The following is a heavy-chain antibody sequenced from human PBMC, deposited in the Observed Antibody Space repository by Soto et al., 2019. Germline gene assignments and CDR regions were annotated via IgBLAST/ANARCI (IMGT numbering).Heavy chain of an antibody. CDR2: IYYSGST. D-gene: IGHD1-7*01. V-gene: IGHV4-30-4*01. J-gene: IGHJ4*02. Sequence: SETLSLTCTVSGGSISSSDYYWSWIRQPPGKGLEWVGYIYYSGSTYYNPSLKSRVTISVDTSKNQFSLKLSSVTAADTAVYYCARALELRGSDYFDYWGQGTLVTVSS. CDR3: ARALELRGSDYFDY. CDR1: GGSISSSDYY.